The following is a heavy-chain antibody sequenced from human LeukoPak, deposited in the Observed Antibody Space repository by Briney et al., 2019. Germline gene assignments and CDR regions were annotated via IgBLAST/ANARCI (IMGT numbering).Heavy chain of an antibody. CDR1: GFTFSSYE. Sequence: GGSLRLSCAASGFTFSSYEMNWVRQAPGKGLEWVAFIRYDGSNKYYADSVKGRFTISRDNSKNTLYLQMNSLRAEDTAVYYCAKGGIAAAGTWGYYYYMDVWGKGTTVTVSS. D-gene: IGHD6-13*01. J-gene: IGHJ6*03. CDR3: AKGGIAAAGTWGYYYYMDV. V-gene: IGHV3-30*02. CDR2: IRYDGSNK.